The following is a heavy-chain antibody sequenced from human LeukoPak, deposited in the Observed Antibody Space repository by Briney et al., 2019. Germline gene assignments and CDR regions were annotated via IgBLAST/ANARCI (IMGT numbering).Heavy chain of an antibody. J-gene: IGHJ4*02. CDR2: IIPIFGTA. V-gene: IGHV1-69*05. CDR1: GYTFTNYY. Sequence: SVKVSCKASGYTFTNYYIHWVRQAPGQGLEWMGGIIPIFGTANYAQKFQGRVTITTDESTSTAYMELSSLRSEDTAVYYCARQQDSSGYSDQFDYWGQGTLVTVSS. CDR3: ARQQDSSGYSDQFDY. D-gene: IGHD3-22*01.